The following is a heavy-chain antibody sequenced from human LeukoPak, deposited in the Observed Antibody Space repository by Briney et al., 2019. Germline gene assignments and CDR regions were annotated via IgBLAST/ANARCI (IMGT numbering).Heavy chain of an antibody. CDR3: ARSLPPAAPHAFDV. Sequence: PSETLSLSRTVSGGSISSYYWNWIRQPPGKALEWIAYMFYSGYPAYNPSLGSRVTLSVDTSKNQFSLKLTSVTAADTAVYYCARSLPPAAPHAFDVWGRGQLVTVSS. CDR2: MFYSGYP. CDR1: GGSISSYY. V-gene: IGHV4-59*13. D-gene: IGHD6-13*01. J-gene: IGHJ3*01.